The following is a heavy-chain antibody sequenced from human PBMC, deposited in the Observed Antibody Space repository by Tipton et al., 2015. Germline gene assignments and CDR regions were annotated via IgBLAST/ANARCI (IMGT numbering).Heavy chain of an antibody. J-gene: IGHJ4*02. D-gene: IGHD3-22*01. CDR2: IYYSGIT. V-gene: IGHV4-31*03. CDR3: ATSPEDSLHYDSSGYWDY. CDR1: GGSISSTTYF. Sequence: TLSLTCTVSGGSISSTTYFWGWIRQHPGKGLEWIGHIYYSGITYYNPSLKSRVTISVDTSKNQFSLKLSSVTAADTAVYYCATSPEDSLHYDSSGYWDYWGQGTLVTVSS.